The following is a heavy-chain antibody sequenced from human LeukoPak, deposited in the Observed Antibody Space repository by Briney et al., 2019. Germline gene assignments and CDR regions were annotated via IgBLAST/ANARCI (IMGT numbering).Heavy chain of an antibody. V-gene: IGHV4-59*01. CDR3: ARGGGVRFGSGWRPGAWFDP. CDR1: DGSISSYY. J-gene: IGHJ5*02. CDR2: ISYSGTT. D-gene: IGHD6-19*01. Sequence: PSETLSLTCTVSDGSISSYYWSWIRQPPGKGLEWIGYISYSGTTNYSPSLKSRVTISVDTSKNQFSLKLSSVTAADTAVYYCARGGGVRFGSGWRPGAWFDPWGQGTLVIVSS.